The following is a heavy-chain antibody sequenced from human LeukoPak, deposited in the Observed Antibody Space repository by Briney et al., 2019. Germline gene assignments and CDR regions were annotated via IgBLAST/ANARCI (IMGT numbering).Heavy chain of an antibody. J-gene: IGHJ6*04. Sequence: SETLSLTCAVYGGSFSGYYWNWIRQPPGKGLEWIGEINHSGSTNYNPSLKSRVTISVDTSKNQFSLKLSSVTAADTAVYYCARVEWLSGYYYYGMDVWGKGTTVTVSS. D-gene: IGHD3-3*01. CDR3: ARVEWLSGYYYYGMDV. CDR1: GGSFSGYY. CDR2: INHSGST. V-gene: IGHV4-34*01.